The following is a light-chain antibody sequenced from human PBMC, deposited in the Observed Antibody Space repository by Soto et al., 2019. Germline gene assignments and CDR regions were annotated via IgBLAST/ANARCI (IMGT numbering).Light chain of an antibody. Sequence: EIVLTQSPGTLSLSPGERATLSCRASQSVSSSYFAWYQQKPGQAPRLLIYAASSRATGIPDRFSGSGSGKDFTLTISRLEPEDFAVYYCQQYGSSPLTFGGGTKVDIK. CDR2: AAS. V-gene: IGKV3-20*01. J-gene: IGKJ4*01. CDR3: QQYGSSPLT. CDR1: QSVSSSY.